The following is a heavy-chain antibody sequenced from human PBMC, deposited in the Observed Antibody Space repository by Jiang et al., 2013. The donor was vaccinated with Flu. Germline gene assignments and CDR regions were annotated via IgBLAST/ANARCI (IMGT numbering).Heavy chain of an antibody. CDR2: SIIVGGT. CDR3: ARQSQLVTYYYYGMDV. J-gene: IGHJ6*02. V-gene: IGHV4-39*01. Sequence: SISSSSSYWAWIRQPPGRGWSGLGVSIIVGGTYYNPSLKSRVTISVDTSKNQFSLRLSSVTAADTAVYYCARQSQLVTYYYYGMDVWGQGTTVTVSS. CDR1: SISSSSSY. D-gene: IGHD6-13*01.